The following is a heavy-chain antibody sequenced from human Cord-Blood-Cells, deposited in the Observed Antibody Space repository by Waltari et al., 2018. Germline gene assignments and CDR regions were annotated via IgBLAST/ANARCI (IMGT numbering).Heavy chain of an antibody. CDR1: GGPISSSSYY. J-gene: IGHJ5*02. CDR2: IYYSGST. Sequence: QLQLQESGPGLVKPSETLSLTCTVSGGPISSSSYYWGWIRQPPGKGLEWIGSIYYSGSTYYNPSLKSRVTISVDTSKNQFSLKLSSVTAADTAVYYCARHGKGGYDWMQNPSSIINWFDPWGQGTLVTVSS. D-gene: IGHD5-12*01. V-gene: IGHV4-39*01. CDR3: ARHGKGGYDWMQNPSSIINWFDP.